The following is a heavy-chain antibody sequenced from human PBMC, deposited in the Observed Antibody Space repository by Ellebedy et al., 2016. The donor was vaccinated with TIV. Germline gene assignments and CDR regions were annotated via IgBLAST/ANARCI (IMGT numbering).Heavy chain of an antibody. D-gene: IGHD2-2*01. V-gene: IGHV3-21*01. J-gene: IGHJ4*02. CDR2: NSDSSSYT. CDR3: ARAETGYCSSTSCFLDLDY. Sequence: GGSLRLXXAASEFTFSMYTMNWVRQAPGKGLEWVSSNSDSSSYTYYADSVKGRFTISRDNAKNSLHLQMNSLRAEDSAVYYCARAETGYCSSTSCFLDLDYWGQGALVTVSS. CDR1: EFTFSMYT.